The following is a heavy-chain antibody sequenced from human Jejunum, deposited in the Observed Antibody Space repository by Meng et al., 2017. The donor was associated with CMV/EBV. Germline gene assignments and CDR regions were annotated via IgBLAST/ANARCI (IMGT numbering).Heavy chain of an antibody. V-gene: IGHV3-7*01. Sequence: FCSYWMRWVRQAPGKGLEWVANINADGSEKYYVDSVRGRFTISKDKAKNSLYLQMNSLRAEDTAVYYCARYYDVSTGYLHYFDYWGQGTLVTVSS. CDR1: FCSYW. J-gene: IGHJ4*02. D-gene: IGHD3-9*01. CDR2: INADGSEK. CDR3: ARYYDVSTGYLHYFDY.